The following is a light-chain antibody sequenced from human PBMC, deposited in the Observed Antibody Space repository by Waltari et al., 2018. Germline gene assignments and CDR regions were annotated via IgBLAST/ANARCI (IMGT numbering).Light chain of an antibody. CDR3: QSTDSSGTSWV. CDR2: KDN. V-gene: IGLV3-25*03. CDR1: ALPRQY. J-gene: IGLJ3*02. Sequence: SYELPQPPSVSVSPGQTARISCSGDALPRQYVYWYQQKPGQAPILVIYKDNDRPSGIAERFSGSSSGTTVTLTISGVQAEDEADYYCQSTDSSGTSWVFGGGTKLTVL.